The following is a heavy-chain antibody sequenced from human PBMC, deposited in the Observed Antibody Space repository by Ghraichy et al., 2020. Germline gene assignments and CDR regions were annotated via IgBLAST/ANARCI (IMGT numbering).Heavy chain of an antibody. CDR2: ISGSGGST. V-gene: IGHV3-23*01. CDR3: ARAKYSSGWYGVGY. Sequence: GESLNISCAASGFTFSSYAMSWVRQAPGKGLEWVSAISGSGGSTYYADSVKGRFTISRDNSKNTLYLQMNSLRAEDTAVYYCARAKYSSGWYGVGYWGQGTLVTVSS. J-gene: IGHJ4*02. CDR1: GFTFSSYA. D-gene: IGHD6-19*01.